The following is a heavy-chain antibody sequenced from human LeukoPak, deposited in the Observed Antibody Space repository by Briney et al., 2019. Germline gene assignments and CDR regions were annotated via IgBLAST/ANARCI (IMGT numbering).Heavy chain of an antibody. D-gene: IGHD1-14*01. Sequence: PGGSLRLSCAASGFTFSSYAMSWVRQAPGKGLEWASAISGSGGSTYYADSMKGRFTISRDNAKNSLYLQMNSLRAEDTAVYYCARSPAGANYYLDVWGKGTTVTISS. V-gene: IGHV3-23*01. CDR3: ARSPAGANYYLDV. J-gene: IGHJ6*03. CDR1: GFTFSSYA. CDR2: ISGSGGST.